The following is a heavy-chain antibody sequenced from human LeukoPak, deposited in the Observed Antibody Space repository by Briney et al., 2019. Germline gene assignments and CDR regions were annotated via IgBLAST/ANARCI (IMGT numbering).Heavy chain of an antibody. V-gene: IGHV4-39*01. Sequence: PSETLSLTCTVSGGSISSSSYYWGWIRQPPGKGLEWIGSIYYSGSTYYNPSLKSRVTTSVDTSKNQFSLKLSSVTAADTAVYYCARRQVLRTPRSYCSGGSCRGYFDYWGQGTLVTVSS. CDR3: ARRQVLRTPRSYCSGGSCRGYFDY. CDR2: IYYSGST. J-gene: IGHJ4*02. CDR1: GGSISSSSYY. D-gene: IGHD2-15*01.